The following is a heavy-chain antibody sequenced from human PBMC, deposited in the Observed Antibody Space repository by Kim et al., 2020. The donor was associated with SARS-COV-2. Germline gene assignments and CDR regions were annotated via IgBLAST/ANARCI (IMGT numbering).Heavy chain of an antibody. D-gene: IGHD6-13*01. V-gene: IGHV4-59*13. CDR1: GGSISSYY. CDR2: IYYSGST. J-gene: IGHJ4*02. Sequence: SETLSLTCTVSGGSISSYYWSWIRQPPGKGLEWIGYIYYSGSTNYNPSLKSRVTISVDTSKNQFSLKLSSVTAADTAVYYCARASEAAAGVVFDYLGQGTLVTVSS. CDR3: ARASEAAAGVVFDY.